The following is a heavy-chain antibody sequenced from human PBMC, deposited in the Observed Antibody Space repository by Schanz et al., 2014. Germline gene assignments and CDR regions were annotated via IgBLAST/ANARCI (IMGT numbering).Heavy chain of an antibody. CDR1: GFSFSTYA. CDR2: ISSSSSYI. V-gene: IGHV3-21*06. Sequence: EVQLVESGGGLAQPGGSLRLSCAASGFSFSTYAMNWVRQAPGKGLEWVSSISSSSSYIYYADSVKGRFTISRDNAKSSLFLQMNSLRAEDTAVYYCVREVGAAAGLAWGLDYWGQGTLVTVSS. D-gene: IGHD6-13*01. J-gene: IGHJ4*02. CDR3: VREVGAAAGLAWGLDY.